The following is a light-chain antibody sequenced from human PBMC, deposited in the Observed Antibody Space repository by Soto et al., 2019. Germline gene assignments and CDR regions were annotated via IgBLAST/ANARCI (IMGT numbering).Light chain of an antibody. CDR3: HQPSNSPNT. CDR2: DAS. CDR1: QSVSSY. Sequence: EIVLTQSPATLSLSPGERATLSCRASQSVSSYLAWYQQKPGQAPRLLIYDASNRATGIPARFSGSGSGTHFTLTITSRNPQHYAFYHCHQPSNSPNTCGQGTKLEIK. J-gene: IGKJ2*01. V-gene: IGKV3-11*01.